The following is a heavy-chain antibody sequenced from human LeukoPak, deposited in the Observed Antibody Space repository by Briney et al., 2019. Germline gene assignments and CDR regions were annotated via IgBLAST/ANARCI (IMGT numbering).Heavy chain of an antibody. D-gene: IGHD2-21*02. CDR3: ARRSPLVAVTTAHYYDY. V-gene: IGHV4-39*01. CDR1: GDSISSSNYF. J-gene: IGHJ4*02. CDR2: ISYSGNT. Sequence: SETLSLTCTVSGDSISSSNYFWGWIRQPPGKGLEWIGEISYSGNTYYNPSLKSRVTISMDTSKNQFSLNLNSVTASDTTVYYCARRSPLVAVTTAHYYDYWGPGTLVTVSS.